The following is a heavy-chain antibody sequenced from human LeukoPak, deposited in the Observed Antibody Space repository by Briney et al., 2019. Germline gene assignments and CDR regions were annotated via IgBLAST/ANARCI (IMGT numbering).Heavy chain of an antibody. D-gene: IGHD2-15*01. V-gene: IGHV3-30*18. CDR2: ISYDGSNK. Sequence: GGSLRLSCAASGFTFSSYGMHWVRQAPGKGLEWVAVISYDGSNKYYADSVEGRFTISRDNSKNTLYLQMNSLRAEDTAVYYCAKDGSPVWLLHYGMDVWGQGTTVTVSS. CDR1: GFTFSSYG. J-gene: IGHJ6*02. CDR3: AKDGSPVWLLHYGMDV.